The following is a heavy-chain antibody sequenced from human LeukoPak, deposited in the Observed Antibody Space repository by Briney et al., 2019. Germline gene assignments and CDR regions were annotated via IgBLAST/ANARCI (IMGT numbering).Heavy chain of an antibody. CDR2: IYYSGST. CDR1: GGSISSYY. J-gene: IGHJ3*02. V-gene: IGHV4-59*08. CDR3: ARLYYYDSSGFLDAFDI. Sequence: PSETLSLTCTVSGGSISSYYWSWIRQPPGKGLEWIGYIYYSGSTNYNASLKSRVTISVDTSKNQFSLKLSSVTAADTAAYYCARLYYYDSSGFLDAFDIWGQGTMVTVSS. D-gene: IGHD3-22*01.